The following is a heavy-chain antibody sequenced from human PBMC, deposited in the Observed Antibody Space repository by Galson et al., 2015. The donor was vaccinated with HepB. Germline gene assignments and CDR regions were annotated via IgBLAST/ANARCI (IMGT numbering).Heavy chain of an antibody. CDR3: ARGRGLRFLEWLPSRYYYYGMDV. D-gene: IGHD3-3*01. Sequence: SVKVSCKASGGTFSSYAISWVRQAPGQGLEWMGGIIPIFGTANYAQKFQGRVTITADESTSTAYMELSSLRSEDTAVYYCARGRGLRFLEWLPSRYYYYGMDVWGQGTTVTVSS. CDR2: IIPIFGTA. CDR1: GGTFSSYA. V-gene: IGHV1-69*13. J-gene: IGHJ6*02.